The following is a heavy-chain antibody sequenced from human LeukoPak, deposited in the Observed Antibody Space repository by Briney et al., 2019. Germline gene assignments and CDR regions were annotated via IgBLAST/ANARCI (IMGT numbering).Heavy chain of an antibody. J-gene: IGHJ6*03. CDR1: GGTFSTYA. CDR2: IIPIFGTA. Sequence: SVKVSCKASGGTFSTYAISWVRQAPGQGLEWMGGIIPIFGTANYAQKFQGRVTITADKSTSTAYMELSSLRSEDTAVYYCARAEDSSSSYYYYYMDVWGKGTTVTVSS. CDR3: ARAEDSSSSYYYYYMDV. V-gene: IGHV1-69*06. D-gene: IGHD6-6*01.